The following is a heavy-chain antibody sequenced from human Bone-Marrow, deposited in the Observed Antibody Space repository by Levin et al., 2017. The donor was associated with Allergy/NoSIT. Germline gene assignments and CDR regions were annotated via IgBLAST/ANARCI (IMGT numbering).Heavy chain of an antibody. CDR2: IYYSGST. Sequence: MAGGSLRLSCSVSGGSISRFYWSWVRQPPGKGLEWIGYIYYSGSTIYNPSLKSRVTISLDTPKSQFSLKLTSVTAADTALYFCARGDDSPARFYMDVWGKGTTVTVSS. CDR3: ARGDDSPARFYMDV. V-gene: IGHV4-59*01. J-gene: IGHJ6*03. CDR1: GGSISRFY. D-gene: IGHD5-24*01.